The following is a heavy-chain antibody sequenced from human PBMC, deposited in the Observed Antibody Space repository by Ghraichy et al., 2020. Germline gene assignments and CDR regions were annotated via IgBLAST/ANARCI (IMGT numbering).Heavy chain of an antibody. CDR3: ARYRLLSYYAGRSDYSGFDY. CDR1: GFSLDSSGEG. J-gene: IGHJ4*02. Sequence: SGPTLVKPTQTLTLTCTFSGFSLDSSGEGVGWVRQPPGKALEWLSLIFWDDDQRFNPSLQSRLTITKDTSKNQVMLALTNVGPVDSGTYFCARYRLLSYYAGRSDYSGFDYWGQGTQVAVSS. CDR2: IFWDDDQ. V-gene: IGHV2-5*02. D-gene: IGHD3-22*01.